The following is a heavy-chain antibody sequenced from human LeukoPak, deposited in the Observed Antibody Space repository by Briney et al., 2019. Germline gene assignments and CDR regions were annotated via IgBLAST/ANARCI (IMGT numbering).Heavy chain of an antibody. CDR3: ARGKLIQLRGDHASDI. CDR2: ISHDGSNK. D-gene: IGHD5-18*01. CDR1: GFTFSSYA. Sequence: GGSLRLSCAASGFTFSSYAMHWVRRAPGKGLEWVAVISHDGSNKYYADSVKGRFTISRDNSKNTLYLQMNSLRAEDTAVYYCARGKLIQLRGDHASDIWGQGTMVTVSS. V-gene: IGHV3-30*04. J-gene: IGHJ3*02.